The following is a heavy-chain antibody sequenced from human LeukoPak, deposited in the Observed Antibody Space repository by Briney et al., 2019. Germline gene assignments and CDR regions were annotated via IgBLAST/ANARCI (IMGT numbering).Heavy chain of an antibody. CDR1: GFTFSSYA. Sequence: GGSLRLSCAASGFTFSSYAMSWVRQAPGKGLEWVSAISGSGGSTYYADSVKGRFTISRDSAKNSLYLQMNSLRDEDTAVYYCARVDSYWYFDLWGRGILVAVSS. CDR2: ISGSGGST. CDR3: ARVDSYWYFDL. J-gene: IGHJ2*01. D-gene: IGHD3/OR15-3a*01. V-gene: IGHV3-23*01.